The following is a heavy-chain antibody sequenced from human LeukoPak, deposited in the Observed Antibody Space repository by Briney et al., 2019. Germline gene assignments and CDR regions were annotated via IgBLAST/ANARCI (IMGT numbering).Heavy chain of an antibody. CDR2: INHSGST. Sequence: SETLSLTCAVYGGSFSGYYWSWIRQPPGKGLEWIGEINHSGSTNYNPSLKSRVTISVDTSKNQFSLKLSSVTAEDTAVYYCARHYFWGIAAAGFDYWGQGTLVTVSS. J-gene: IGHJ4*02. CDR1: GGSFSGYY. V-gene: IGHV4-34*01. CDR3: ARHYFWGIAAAGFDY. D-gene: IGHD6-13*01.